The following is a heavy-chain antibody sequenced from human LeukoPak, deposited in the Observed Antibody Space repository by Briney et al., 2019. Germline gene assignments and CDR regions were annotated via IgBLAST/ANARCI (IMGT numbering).Heavy chain of an antibody. V-gene: IGHV4-38-2*02. Sequence: SETLSLTCTVSGYSISSGYYWGWIRQPPGKGLEWIGNVYRSGNFYYNPSLKSRLTISLDTPRNQVSLKLTSVTAADTAVYYCTSNLYSGSYYYAYWGQGILVTVSS. CDR3: TSNLYSGSYYYAY. CDR1: GYSISSGYY. J-gene: IGHJ4*02. D-gene: IGHD1-26*01. CDR2: VYRSGNF.